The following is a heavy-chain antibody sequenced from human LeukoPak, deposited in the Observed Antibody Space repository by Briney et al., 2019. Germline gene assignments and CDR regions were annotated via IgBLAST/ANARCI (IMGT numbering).Heavy chain of an antibody. J-gene: IGHJ6*02. CDR3: PRSGYYYYSMDV. CDR2: ISDDGSNK. CDR1: GFTFSSFG. V-gene: IGHV3-30*03. Sequence: GGSLRLSCAASGFTFSSFGMHWVRQTPGKGLEWVAVISDDGSNKYYADSVQGRFTVSRDNSKNTLYLQMNSLRVEDTAVYYCPRSGYYYYSMDVWGQGTTVTVSS. D-gene: IGHD3-10*01.